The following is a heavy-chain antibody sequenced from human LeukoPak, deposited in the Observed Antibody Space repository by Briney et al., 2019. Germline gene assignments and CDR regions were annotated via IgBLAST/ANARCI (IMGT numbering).Heavy chain of an antibody. V-gene: IGHV4-34*01. D-gene: IGHD3-3*01. CDR3: ARGLKDYDFWSGYYHYYYYYMDV. Sequence: PSETLSLTCAVYGGSFSGYYWSWIRQPPGKGLEWIGEINHSGSTNYNPCLKSRVTVSVDTSKNQFSLKLSSVTAADTAVYYCARGLKDYDFWSGYYHYYYYYMDVWGKGTTVTVSS. CDR2: INHSGST. CDR1: GGSFSGYY. J-gene: IGHJ6*03.